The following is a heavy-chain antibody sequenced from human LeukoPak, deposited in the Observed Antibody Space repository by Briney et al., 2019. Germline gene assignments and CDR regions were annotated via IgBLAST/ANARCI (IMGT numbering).Heavy chain of an antibody. J-gene: IGHJ4*02. CDR3: ARGDGESMVRGVILDY. CDR2: INTNTGNP. D-gene: IGHD3-10*01. CDR1: GYTFTSYA. Sequence: ASVKVSCKASGYTFTSYAMNWVRQAPGQGLEWMGWINTNTGNPTYAQGFTGRFVFSLDTSVSTAYLQISSLKAEDTAVYYCARGDGESMVRGVILDYWGQGTLVTVSS. V-gene: IGHV7-4-1*02.